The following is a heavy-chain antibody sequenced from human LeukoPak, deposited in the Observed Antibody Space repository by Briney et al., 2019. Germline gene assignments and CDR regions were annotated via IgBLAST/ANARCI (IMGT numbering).Heavy chain of an antibody. CDR3: ARDVNFDWRYYYYYMDV. Sequence: GGSLRLSCAASGFTFSSYGMHWVRQAPGKGLEWVAFIRYDGSNKYYADSVKGRFTISRDNSKNTLYLQMNSLRAEDTAVYYCARDVNFDWRYYYYYMDVWGKGTTVTVSS. J-gene: IGHJ6*03. V-gene: IGHV3-30*02. CDR2: IRYDGSNK. CDR1: GFTFSSYG. D-gene: IGHD3-9*01.